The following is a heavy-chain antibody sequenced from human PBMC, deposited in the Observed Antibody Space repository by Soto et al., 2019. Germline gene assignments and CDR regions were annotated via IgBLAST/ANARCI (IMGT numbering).Heavy chain of an antibody. CDR1: GFNFRSYA. CDR3: AKFPRAFYMDV. CDR2: ISGSTVNT. Sequence: PGGSMRLSSAASGFNFRSYAMHWVRQAPGKGLEWVSSISGSTVNTYYADSVRGRFTVSRDNSKNTLYLQMNSLRAEDTAVYYCAKFPRAFYMDVWGKGTTVTVSS. J-gene: IGHJ6*03. V-gene: IGHV3-23*01. D-gene: IGHD3-16*01.